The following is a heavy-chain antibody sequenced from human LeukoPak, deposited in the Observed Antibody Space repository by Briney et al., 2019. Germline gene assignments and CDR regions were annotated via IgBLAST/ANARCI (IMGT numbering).Heavy chain of an antibody. V-gene: IGHV3-7*01. CDR1: ESIFSNYW. Sequence: GGSLRLSCVASESIFSNYWMSWVRQAPGRGLEWVAHIRKDGMEKYHVDSVEGRFTISSDSAKKTLFLQMNSLRAEDTAVYYCASQGISDTSAYRHFHHWGQGTQVTVSS. CDR3: ASQGISDTSAYRHFHH. J-gene: IGHJ1*01. CDR2: IRKDGMEK. D-gene: IGHD3-16*01.